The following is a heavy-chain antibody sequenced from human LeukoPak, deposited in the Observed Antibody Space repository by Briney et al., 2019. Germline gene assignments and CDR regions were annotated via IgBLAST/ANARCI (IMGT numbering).Heavy chain of an antibody. CDR2: INHSGST. D-gene: IGHD2-15*01. J-gene: IGHJ5*02. CDR3: ARASVVVAATNNWFDP. V-gene: IGHV4-34*01. CDR1: GGSFSGYY. Sequence: SETLSLTCAVYGGSFSGYYWSWIRQPPGKGLEWIGEINHSGSTNYNPSLKSRVTISVDTSKNQFSLKLSSVTAADTAVYYCARASVVVAATNNWFDPWGRGTLSPSPQ.